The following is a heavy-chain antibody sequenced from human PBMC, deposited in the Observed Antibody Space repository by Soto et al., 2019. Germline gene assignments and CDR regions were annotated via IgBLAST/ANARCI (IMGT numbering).Heavy chain of an antibody. CDR3: AKTGSGYYDSSGTDWFDP. Sequence: GGSLRLSCAASGFTFSSYAMSWVRQAPGKGLEWVSAISGSGGSTYYADSVKGRFTISRDNSKNTLYLQMNSLRAEDTAVYYCAKTGSGYYDSSGTDWFDPWGQGTLVTVSS. J-gene: IGHJ5*02. D-gene: IGHD3-22*01. CDR1: GFTFSSYA. V-gene: IGHV3-23*01. CDR2: ISGSGGST.